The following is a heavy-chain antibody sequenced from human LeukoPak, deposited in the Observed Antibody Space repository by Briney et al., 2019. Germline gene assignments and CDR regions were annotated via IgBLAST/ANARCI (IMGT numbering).Heavy chain of an antibody. V-gene: IGHV1-46*01. D-gene: IGHD4-17*01. CDR3: ARDRTTVTTSPYNWFDP. CDR2: INPSGGST. J-gene: IGHJ5*02. CDR1: GYTFTSYY. Sequence: ASVKVSCKASGYTFTSYYMHWVRQAPGQGLEWMGIINPSGGSTSYAQKFQDRVTMTRDTSTSTVYMELSSLRSEDTAVYYCARDRTTVTTSPYNWFDPWGQGTLVTVSS.